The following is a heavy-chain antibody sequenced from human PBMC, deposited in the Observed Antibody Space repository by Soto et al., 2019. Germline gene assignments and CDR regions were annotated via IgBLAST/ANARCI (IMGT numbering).Heavy chain of an antibody. CDR1: GFTFSTYA. CDR3: ARGGSARTGDL. Sequence: PGGSLRLSCAASGFTFSTYAMNWVRQTPGKGLEWVSSISATSGNSYYADSVKGRFTISRDNSKNTLFLQMNSLRAEDTALYYCARGGSARTGDLWGQGTQVTVSS. CDR2: ISATSGNS. V-gene: IGHV3-23*01. D-gene: IGHD6-6*01. J-gene: IGHJ4*02.